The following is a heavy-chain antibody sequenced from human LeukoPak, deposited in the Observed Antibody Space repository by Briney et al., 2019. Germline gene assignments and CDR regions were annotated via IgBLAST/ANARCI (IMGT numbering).Heavy chain of an antibody. J-gene: IGHJ4*02. CDR3: ATGYSGVFDY. CDR1: GGSISSYY. V-gene: IGHV4-59*08. D-gene: IGHD5-12*01. CDR2: IYYSGST. Sequence: SETLSLTCTVSGGSISSYYWSWLRQPPGKGLEWIGYIYYSGSTNYNPSLKSRVTISVDTSKNQFSLKLSSVTAADTAVYYCATGYSGVFDYWGQGTLVTVSS.